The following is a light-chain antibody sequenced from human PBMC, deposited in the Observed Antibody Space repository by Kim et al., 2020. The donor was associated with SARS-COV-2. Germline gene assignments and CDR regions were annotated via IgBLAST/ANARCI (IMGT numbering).Light chain of an antibody. V-gene: IGLV6-57*03. Sequence: TVTASCPRSRGRIASNYVQWYQQRPGSAPTTVIYEDNQRPSGVPDRFSGSIDSSSNSASLTISGLKTEDEADYYCQSYDSSNWVFGGGTQLTVL. CDR2: EDN. J-gene: IGLJ3*02. CDR3: QSYDSSNWV. CDR1: RGRIASNY.